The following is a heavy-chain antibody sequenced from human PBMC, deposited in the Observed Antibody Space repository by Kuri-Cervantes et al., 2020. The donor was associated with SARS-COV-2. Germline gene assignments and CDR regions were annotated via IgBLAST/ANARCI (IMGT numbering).Heavy chain of an antibody. V-gene: IGHV4-59*12. CDR1: GGPISSYY. J-gene: IGHJ4*02. Sequence: ESLKILCTVPGGPISSYYWSWIRQPPGKGLEWIGYIYYSGSTYYNPSLKSGDTISVDTPKNQFPLKPNSVTAADTAVYYCARGHPTSFEVVTHIDYWGQGTLVTVSS. CDR3: ARGHPTSFEVVTHIDY. CDR2: IYYSGST. D-gene: IGHD3-3*01.